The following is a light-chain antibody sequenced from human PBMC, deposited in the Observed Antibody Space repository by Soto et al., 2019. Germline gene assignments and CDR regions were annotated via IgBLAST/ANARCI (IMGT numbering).Light chain of an antibody. CDR3: HQYGSSSWT. V-gene: IGKV3-15*01. Sequence: IVMTQSPATLSVSPGERATLSCRASQSISSKLAWYQQKPGQAPRLLIYGASTRATGIPVRFSGSGSGTEFTLTITSLQSEDFAVYYCHQYGSSSWTFGQGTKVEIK. CDR2: GAS. J-gene: IGKJ1*01. CDR1: QSISSK.